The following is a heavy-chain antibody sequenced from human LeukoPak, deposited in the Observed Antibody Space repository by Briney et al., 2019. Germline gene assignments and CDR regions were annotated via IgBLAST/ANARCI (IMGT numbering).Heavy chain of an antibody. CDR1: GRPFSSSI. D-gene: IGHD5-12*01. CDR2: MSFDGSQ. V-gene: IGHV3-30*03. CDR3: AREGHTSGFCGSFDI. Sequence: GGSLRLSCALSGRPFSSSIMHWVRRAPGKGLEWVAGMSFDGSQYYVESVKGRFTISRDNSGNTVYLHMTSLRPEDTAVYFCAREGHTSGFCGSFDIWGQGTTVT. J-gene: IGHJ3*02.